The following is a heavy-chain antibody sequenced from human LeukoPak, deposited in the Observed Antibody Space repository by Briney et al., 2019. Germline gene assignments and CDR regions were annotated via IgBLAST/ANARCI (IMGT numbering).Heavy chain of an antibody. J-gene: IGHJ4*02. D-gene: IGHD2-15*01. CDR1: GYTFTSYY. CDR3: ARGECSGGSCKDPDGGIFDY. Sequence: ASVKVSCKASGYTFTSYYMHWVRQAPGQGLEWMGIINPSGGSTSYAQKFQGRVTMTRDTSTSTVYMELSSLRSEDTAVYYCARGECSGGSCKDPDGGIFDYWGQGTLVTVSS. CDR2: INPSGGST. V-gene: IGHV1-46*01.